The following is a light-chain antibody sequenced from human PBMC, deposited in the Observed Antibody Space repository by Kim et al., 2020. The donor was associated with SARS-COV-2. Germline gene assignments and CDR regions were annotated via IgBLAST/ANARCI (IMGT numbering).Light chain of an antibody. J-gene: IGKJ4*01. Sequence: ASVGDRVTITCRARQDISSWLGLYQQKPGKAPKVVIYEASNLQSGVPSRFSGSGSGTDFPLTINSLQPEDFATYYCQQTHSFPLTFGGGTKVDIK. V-gene: IGKV1D-12*01. CDR3: QQTHSFPLT. CDR1: QDISSW. CDR2: EAS.